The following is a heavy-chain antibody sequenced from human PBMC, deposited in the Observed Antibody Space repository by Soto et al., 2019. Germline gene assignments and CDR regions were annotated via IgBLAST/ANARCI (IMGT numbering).Heavy chain of an antibody. D-gene: IGHD3-16*01. V-gene: IGHV1-69*08. J-gene: IGHJ6*02. CDR1: GTIFSSYT. Sequence: QVQLVQSGAEVKKPGSSVRVSCKASGTIFSSYTISWVRQAPGQGLEWMGRIIPILGETNSAQKFQGRVTLTADKSTNTAYMQLNSLRLEDTAVYYCARGLGGRMDDRGQGTTVTGSS. CDR2: IIPILGET. CDR3: ARGLGGRMDD.